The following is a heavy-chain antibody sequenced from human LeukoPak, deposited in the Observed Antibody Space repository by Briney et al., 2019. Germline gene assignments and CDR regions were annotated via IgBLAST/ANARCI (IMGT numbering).Heavy chain of an antibody. CDR1: GFTFSHYA. J-gene: IGHJ5*02. CDR3: VRGYSHNSGGWLDP. Sequence: PGGSLRLSCAVSGFTFSHYATSWVRQAPGTGLEWVGSLTDSGDATYYADSVKGRLTISRDNSNSTLYLHISGLRDEDTAVYYCVRGYSHNSGGWLDPWGQGTLVTVSS. D-gene: IGHD5-12*01. CDR2: LTDSGDAT. V-gene: IGHV3-23*01.